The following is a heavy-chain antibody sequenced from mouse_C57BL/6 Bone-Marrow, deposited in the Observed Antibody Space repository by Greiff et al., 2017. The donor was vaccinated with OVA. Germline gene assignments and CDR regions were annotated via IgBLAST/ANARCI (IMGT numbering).Heavy chain of an antibody. V-gene: IGHV1-64*01. Sequence: VQLQESGAELVKPGASVKLSCKASGYTFTSYWMHWVKQRPGQGLEWIGMIHPNSGSTNYNEKFKSKATLTVDKSSSTAYMQLSSLTSEDSAVYYCARSGYGSSYGAMDYWGQGTSVTVSS. CDR3: ARSGYGSSYGAMDY. CDR1: GYTFTSYW. J-gene: IGHJ4*01. CDR2: IHPNSGST. D-gene: IGHD1-1*01.